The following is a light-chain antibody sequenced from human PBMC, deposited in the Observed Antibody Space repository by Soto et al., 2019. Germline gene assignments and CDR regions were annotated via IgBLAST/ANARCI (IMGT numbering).Light chain of an antibody. Sequence: DIVMTQSPDSLAVSLGERATINCKSSQSALYSSNNKNYLAWYQQRPGQPPKLLIYWASTRESGVPDRFSGSGSGTDFTLTITSLQAEDVAVYYCQQYESTPPTFGQGTKLEIK. CDR1: QSALYSSNNKNY. CDR3: QQYESTPPT. V-gene: IGKV4-1*01. J-gene: IGKJ2*01. CDR2: WAS.